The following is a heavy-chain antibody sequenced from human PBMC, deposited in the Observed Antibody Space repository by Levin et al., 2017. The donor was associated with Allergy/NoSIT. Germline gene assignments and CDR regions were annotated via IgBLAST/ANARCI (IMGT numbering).Heavy chain of an antibody. CDR2: ISGYNGKT. CDR3: VKDVGYCGVGGCYSHWYFDL. D-gene: IGHD2-15*01. Sequence: GESLKISCKASGYTFNSFGISWVRQAPGQGLEWMAWISGYNGKTNYAQKFRDRVTMTTDTSTSTAYLELRSLRSEDTAVYYCVKDVGYCGVGGCYSHWYFDLWGRGTLVTVSS. CDR1: GYTFNSFG. V-gene: IGHV1-18*04. J-gene: IGHJ2*01.